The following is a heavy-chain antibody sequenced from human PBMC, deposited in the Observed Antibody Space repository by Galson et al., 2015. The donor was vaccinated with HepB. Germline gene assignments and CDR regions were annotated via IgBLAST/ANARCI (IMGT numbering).Heavy chain of an antibody. V-gene: IGHV1-18*04. J-gene: IGHJ4*02. CDR2: ISAYNGNT. CDR1: GYTFTSYG. D-gene: IGHD3-10*01. Sequence: SVKVSCKASGYTFTSYGISWVRQAPGQGLEWMGWISAYNGNTNYAQKLQGRVTMTTDTSTSTAYMELRILRSDDTAVYYCARDRRDITMVRGPCDYWGQGTLVTVSS. CDR3: ARDRRDITMVRGPCDY.